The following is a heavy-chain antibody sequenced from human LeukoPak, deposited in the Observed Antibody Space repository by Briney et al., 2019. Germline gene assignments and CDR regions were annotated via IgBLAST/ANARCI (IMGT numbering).Heavy chain of an antibody. D-gene: IGHD3-10*01. CDR1: GFTFSSYA. J-gene: IGHJ4*02. V-gene: IGHV3-30*04. Sequence: GGSLRLSCAASGFTFSSYAMHWVRQAPGKGLEWGAVISYDGSNKYYADSVKGRFTISRDNSKNTLYLQMNSLRAEDTAVYYCARERYSGSYSIAFDYWGQGTLVTVSS. CDR3: ARERYSGSYSIAFDY. CDR2: ISYDGSNK.